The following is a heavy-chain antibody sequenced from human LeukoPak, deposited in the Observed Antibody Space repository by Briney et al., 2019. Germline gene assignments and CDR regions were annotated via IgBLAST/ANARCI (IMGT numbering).Heavy chain of an antibody. CDR1: GFTFSNYW. D-gene: IGHD2-21*02. CDR2: IKQDESRT. J-gene: IGHJ4*02. V-gene: IGHV3-7*01. Sequence: GGSLRLSCVASGFTFSNYWMSWVRQAPGKGLEWVANIKQDESRTYYMDSVKGRFTISRDNAKNSLYLQMNSLRAEDTAVYYRARDASLYRDGDTWYWAFDFWGQGTLLTVSS. CDR3: ARDASLYRDGDTWYWAFDF.